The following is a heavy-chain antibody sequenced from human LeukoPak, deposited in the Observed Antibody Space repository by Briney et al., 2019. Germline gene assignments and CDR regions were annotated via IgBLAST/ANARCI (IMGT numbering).Heavy chain of an antibody. CDR2: IHVVNGNT. CDR1: GYTLTTYA. Sequence: ASVKVSCKASGYTLTTYALHWVRQAPGQRLEWMGWIHVVNGNTKYSQKFQGRVTITRDTSASTVHMQLSSLRSEDTAVYYCARDQVDSSSVGGHYYGMDVWGQGTTVIVSS. J-gene: IGHJ6*02. CDR3: ARDQVDSSSVGGHYYGMDV. D-gene: IGHD6-6*01. V-gene: IGHV1-3*01.